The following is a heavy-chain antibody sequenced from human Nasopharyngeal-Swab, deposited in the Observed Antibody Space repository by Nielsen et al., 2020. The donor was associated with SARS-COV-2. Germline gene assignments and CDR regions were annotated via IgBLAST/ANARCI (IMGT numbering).Heavy chain of an antibody. Sequence: GESLKISCAASGFTFSSYGMHWVRQAPGKGLEWVAVIWYDGSNKYYADSVKGRFTISRDNAKNSLYLQMNSLRAEDTAVYYCARDPLAVAGIGEVVDYWGQGTLDTVSS. V-gene: IGHV3-33*01. D-gene: IGHD6-19*01. J-gene: IGHJ4*02. CDR3: ARDPLAVAGIGEVVDY. CDR2: IWYDGSNK. CDR1: GFTFSSYG.